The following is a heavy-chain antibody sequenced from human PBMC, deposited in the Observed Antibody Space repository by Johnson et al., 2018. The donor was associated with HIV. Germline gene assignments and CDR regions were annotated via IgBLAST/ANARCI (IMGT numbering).Heavy chain of an antibody. CDR3: ARAYTYGAFDI. D-gene: IGHD5-18*01. Sequence: VQLVESGGDLVKPGGSLRLSCVASGFVFSDSHMNWVRQAPGKGLEWVSVIYSGASPYHADSVTGRFLIARDNSTGTLYLQMNSMRVEDTAVYYCARAYTYGAFDIWGQGTTVTISS. J-gene: IGHJ3*02. CDR2: IYSGASP. V-gene: IGHV3-66*01. CDR1: GFVFSDSH.